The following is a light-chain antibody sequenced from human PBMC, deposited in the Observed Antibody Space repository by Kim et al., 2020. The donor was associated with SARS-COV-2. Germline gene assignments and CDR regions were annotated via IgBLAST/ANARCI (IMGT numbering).Light chain of an antibody. V-gene: IGKV1-39*01. J-gene: IGKJ2*01. CDR3: QHSYNIPYI. CDR1: QSITDH. Sequence: DIQMTQSPSFLSASVGDRVTITCRASQSITDHLNWYQQKPGKAPKLLIYAASTLQSGVPLKFRGSGSGTDFTLTISSLQPEDSATYYCQHSYNIPYIFGQGTKLEI. CDR2: AAS.